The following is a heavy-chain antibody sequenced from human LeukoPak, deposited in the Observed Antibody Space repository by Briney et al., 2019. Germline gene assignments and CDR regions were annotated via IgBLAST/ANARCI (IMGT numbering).Heavy chain of an antibody. V-gene: IGHV4-59*08. Sequence: PSETLSLTCTVSGDSIRSYYWSWIRQSPGKGLEWIAYIYYNGRTDSNPSLKSRVTISLDMSKNQLSLKLSSVTAADSAVYYCARLTRLSTSPDRYYLDYWGQGTLVTVSS. CDR3: ARLTRLSTSPDRYYLDY. CDR2: IYYNGRT. D-gene: IGHD6-6*01. CDR1: GDSIRSYY. J-gene: IGHJ4*02.